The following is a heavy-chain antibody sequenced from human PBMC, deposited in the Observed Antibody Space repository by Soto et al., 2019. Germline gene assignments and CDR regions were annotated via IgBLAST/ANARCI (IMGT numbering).Heavy chain of an antibody. J-gene: IGHJ4*02. Sequence: GGSLRLSCAASGFTYESYAMSWVRQAPGKGLEWVSRSNSGGTVAHYADSVKGRFAISRDNSKNTLSLEMNSLRADDTGLYYCAISTGGFGGLFVVPSDYWGQGTMITVYS. CDR2: SNSGGTVA. V-gene: IGHV3-23*01. D-gene: IGHD3-16*02. CDR1: GFTYESYA. CDR3: AISTGGFGGLFVVPSDY.